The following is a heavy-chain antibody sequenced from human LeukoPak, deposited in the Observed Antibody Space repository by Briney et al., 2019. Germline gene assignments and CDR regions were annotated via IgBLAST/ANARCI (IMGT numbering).Heavy chain of an antibody. Sequence: GGSLRLSCAASGFTFIDYDMHWVREVIGKGLEWVSAIGIRGDTHYSGSVKGRFTISRENADSSLYLQMNSLRAEDTAVYYCARGGIQVSGIDEFDYWGQGTLVTVSS. CDR1: GFTFIDYD. J-gene: IGHJ4*02. D-gene: IGHD6-19*01. CDR2: IGIRGDT. V-gene: IGHV3-13*01. CDR3: ARGGIQVSGIDEFDY.